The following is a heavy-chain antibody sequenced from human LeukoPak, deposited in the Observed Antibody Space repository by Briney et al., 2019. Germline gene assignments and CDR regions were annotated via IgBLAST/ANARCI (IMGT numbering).Heavy chain of an antibody. D-gene: IGHD1-7*01. J-gene: IGHJ4*02. CDR3: ATARNFRFEY. CDR1: GFPFSSYW. Sequence: GGSPRLSCVASGFPFSSYWMTWVRQAPGKGLMWVSRMNGEGTTIDYADSVKGRFTVSRDYAKNTLFLQMNNLRTEDTALYFCATARNFRFEYWGQGSLVIVSA. CDR2: MNGEGTTI. V-gene: IGHV3-74*01.